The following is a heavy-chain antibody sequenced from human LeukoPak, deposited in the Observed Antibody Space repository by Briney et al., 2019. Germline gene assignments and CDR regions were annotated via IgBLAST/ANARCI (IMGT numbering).Heavy chain of an antibody. J-gene: IGHJ6*02. CDR1: GYTFTSYA. Sequence: SVKVSCKASGYTFTSYAISWVRQAPGQGLEWVGGIIPIFGTANYAQKFQGRVTITADESTSTAYMELSSLRSEDTAVYYCARRDTAMPKTPSGYYYYYYGMDVWGQGTTVTVSS. D-gene: IGHD5-18*01. CDR2: IIPIFGTA. CDR3: ARRDTAMPKTPSGYYYYYYGMDV. V-gene: IGHV1-69*13.